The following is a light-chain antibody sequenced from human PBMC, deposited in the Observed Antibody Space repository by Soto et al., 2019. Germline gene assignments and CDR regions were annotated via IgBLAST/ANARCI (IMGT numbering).Light chain of an antibody. CDR1: SSNIGSNT. CDR3: AAWDDSLNGVV. J-gene: IGLJ2*01. V-gene: IGLV1-44*01. CDR2: SNN. Sequence: QSVLTQPPSASGTPGQRVTISCSGRSSNIGSNTVNWYQQLPGTAPKLLIYSNNQRPSGVPDRFSGSKSGTSASLAISGLQSEDEAVYYCAAWDDSLNGVVFGGGTKLTVL.